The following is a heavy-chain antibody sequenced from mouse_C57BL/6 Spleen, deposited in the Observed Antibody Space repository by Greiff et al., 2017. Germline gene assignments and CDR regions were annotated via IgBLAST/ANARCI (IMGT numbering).Heavy chain of an antibody. CDR1: GYSFTGYY. D-gene: IGHD1-1*01. CDR2: INPSTGGT. J-gene: IGHJ2*01. Sequence: VQLQQSGPELVKPGASVKISCKASGYSFTGYYMNWVKQSPEQSLEWIGEINPSTGGTTYNQKFNAKATLTVDKSYSTAYMQLRSLTSEDSAVAYWARWGYYSGIKGDYWGQGTTLTGSS. CDR3: ARWGYYSGIKGDY. V-gene: IGHV1-42*01.